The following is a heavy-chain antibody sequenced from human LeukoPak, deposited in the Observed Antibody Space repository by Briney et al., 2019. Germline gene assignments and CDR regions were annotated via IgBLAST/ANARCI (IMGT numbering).Heavy chain of an antibody. D-gene: IGHD3-3*01. CDR3: ARGLVNYDFWSGSKD. V-gene: IGHV3-30*02. J-gene: IGHJ4*02. Sequence: GGSLRLSCAASGFTFSSYGMHWVRQAPGKGLEWVAFIRYDGSNKYYADSVKGRFTISRDNSKNTLYLQMNSLRAEDTAVYYCARGLVNYDFWSGSKDWGQGTLVTVSS. CDR1: GFTFSSYG. CDR2: IRYDGSNK.